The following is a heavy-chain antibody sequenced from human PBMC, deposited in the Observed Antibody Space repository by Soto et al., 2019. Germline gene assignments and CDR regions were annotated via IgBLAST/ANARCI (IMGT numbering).Heavy chain of an antibody. V-gene: IGHV1-3*05. CDR2: INAGNGNT. J-gene: IGHJ4*02. D-gene: IGHD2-21*02. CDR1: GYTFTSYA. Sequence: QVQLVQSGAEEKKPGASVKVSCKASGYTFTSYAMHWVRQAPGQRLEWMGWINAGNGNTKYSQKFQGRVTITRDTPASTDYKELSSLRSEDTAVYYCARSIVVVTALDYWGQGTLVTVTS. CDR3: ARSIVVVTALDY.